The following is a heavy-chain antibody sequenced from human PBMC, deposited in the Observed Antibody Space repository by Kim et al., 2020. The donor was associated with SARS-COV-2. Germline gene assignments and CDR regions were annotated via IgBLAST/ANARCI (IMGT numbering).Heavy chain of an antibody. J-gene: IGHJ4*02. CDR2: IYYSGSS. D-gene: IGHD3-22*01. CDR1: GGSISSSY. CDR3: ARWYDSSGPIDY. Sequence: SETLSLTCTVSGGSISSSYWSWIWQPPGKGLERIGNIYYSGSSNYNPTLKSRVTISVDTSTNPISLNLSSVTAADTAVYYCARWYDSSGPIDYWGQGTLVTVSS. V-gene: IGHV4-59*01.